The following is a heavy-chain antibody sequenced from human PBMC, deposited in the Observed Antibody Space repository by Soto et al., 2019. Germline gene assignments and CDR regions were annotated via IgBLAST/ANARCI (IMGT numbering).Heavy chain of an antibody. J-gene: IGHJ6*02. CDR1: GGSISSGDYY. CDR3: ARVPTVDTAEAYYYYYYGMDV. D-gene: IGHD5-18*01. Sequence: SETLSLTCTVSGGSISSGDYYWSWIRQPPGKGLEWIGYIYYSGSTYYNPSLNSRVTISVDTSKNKFSLKLSSVTAADTAVYYCARVPTVDTAEAYYYYYYGMDVWGQGTTVTVSS. V-gene: IGHV4-30-4*01. CDR2: IYYSGST.